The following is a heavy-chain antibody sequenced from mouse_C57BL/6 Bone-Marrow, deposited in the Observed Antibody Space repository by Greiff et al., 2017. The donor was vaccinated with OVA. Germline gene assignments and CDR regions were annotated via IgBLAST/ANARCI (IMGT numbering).Heavy chain of an antibody. V-gene: IGHV1-26*01. J-gene: IGHJ2*01. CDR3: ARGRWLPHFDY. D-gene: IGHD2-3*01. CDR2: INPNNGGT. CDR1: GYTFTDYY. Sequence: EVQLQQSGPELVKPGASVKISCKASGYTFTDYYMNWVKQSHGKSLEWIGDINPNNGGTSYNQKFKGKATLTVDKSSSTAYMELRSLTSEDSAVYYCARGRWLPHFDYWGQGTTLTVSS.